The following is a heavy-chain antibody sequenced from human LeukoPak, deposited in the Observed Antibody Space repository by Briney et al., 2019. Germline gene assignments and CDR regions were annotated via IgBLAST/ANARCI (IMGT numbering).Heavy chain of an antibody. D-gene: IGHD6-19*01. J-gene: IGHJ4*02. CDR3: ARGRFGSGWYGAFLVYFDY. CDR1: GGSFSGYY. V-gene: IGHV4-34*01. Sequence: PSETLSLTCAVYGGSFSGYYWSWIRQPPGKGLEWIGEINHSGSTNYNPSLKSRVTISVDTSKNQFSLKLSSVTAADTAVYYCARGRFGSGWYGAFLVYFDYWGQGTLVTVSS. CDR2: INHSGST.